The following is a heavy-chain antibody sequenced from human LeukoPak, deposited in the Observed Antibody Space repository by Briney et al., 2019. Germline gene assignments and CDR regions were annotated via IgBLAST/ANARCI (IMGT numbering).Heavy chain of an antibody. Sequence: SQTLSLTCTVSGGSISSYYWSWIRQPAGKGLEWIGRIYTSGSTNYNPSLKSRVTMSVDTSKNQFSLKLSSVTAADTAVYYCARQNSWDYDSSLKNWGQGTLVTVSS. D-gene: IGHD3-22*01. CDR3: ARQNSWDYDSSLKN. V-gene: IGHV4-4*07. CDR2: IYTSGST. CDR1: GGSISSYY. J-gene: IGHJ4*02.